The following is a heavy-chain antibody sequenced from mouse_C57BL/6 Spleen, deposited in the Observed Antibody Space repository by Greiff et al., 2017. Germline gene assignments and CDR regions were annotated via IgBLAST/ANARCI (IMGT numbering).Heavy chain of an antibody. CDR3: ANPHYCCYYVDY. J-gene: IGHJ2*01. Sequence: QVQLQQPGAELVKPGASVKMSCKASGYTFTSYWITWVKQRPGQGLEWIGDIYPGSGSTNYNEKFKSKATLTVDTSSSTAYMQLSSLTSEDSAVYCRANPHYCCYYVDYRGQGTTLTVAS. CDR2: IYPGSGST. V-gene: IGHV1-55*01. CDR1: GYTFTSYW. D-gene: IGHD1-2*01.